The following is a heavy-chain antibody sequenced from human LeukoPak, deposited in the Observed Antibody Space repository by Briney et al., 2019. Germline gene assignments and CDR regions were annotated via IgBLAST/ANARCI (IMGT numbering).Heavy chain of an antibody. V-gene: IGHV4-61*02. J-gene: IGHJ5*02. Sequence: PSQTLSLPCTISGGSINSDLYYWAWIRQPAGKRLEWIGRIYTNGWTDYNPSLKSRVTISVDTSKNQFSLKLSFVTAADTAFYYCARGSGWNSFDPWGQGTLVTVSS. CDR2: IYTNGWT. CDR3: ARGSGWNSFDP. CDR1: GGSINSDLYY. D-gene: IGHD6-19*01.